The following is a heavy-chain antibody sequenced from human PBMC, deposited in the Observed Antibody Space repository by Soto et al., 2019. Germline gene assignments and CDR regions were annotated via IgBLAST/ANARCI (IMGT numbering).Heavy chain of an antibody. D-gene: IGHD3-9*01. Sequence: PSETLSLTCTVSGGSISSGDYYWSWIRQPPGKGLEWIGYIYYSGSTYYNPSLKSRVTISVDTSKNQFSLKLSSVTAADTAVYYCARGPGYYDILTGYYGGYYFAYWGQGTLVTVSS. CDR1: GGSISSGDYY. CDR3: ARGPGYYDILTGYYGGYYFAY. CDR2: IYYSGST. V-gene: IGHV4-30-4*01. J-gene: IGHJ4*02.